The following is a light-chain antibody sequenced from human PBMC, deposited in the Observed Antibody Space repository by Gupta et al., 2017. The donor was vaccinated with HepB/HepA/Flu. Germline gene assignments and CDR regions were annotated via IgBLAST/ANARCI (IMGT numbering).Light chain of an antibody. CDR3: TQCEGDPTLT. J-gene: IGKJ5*01. CDR2: WAS. CDR1: QSGLYSSNNKNY. V-gene: IGKV4-1*01. Sequence: DSVMTQSPDSLAVSLGERATINCKSSQSGLYSSNNKNYLAWYQQKPGHPPKLLIYWASTRESGLTDRFRASPSGPGLTLTISSRQEGHLTVYYFTQCEGDPTLTFGEGTQVEIK.